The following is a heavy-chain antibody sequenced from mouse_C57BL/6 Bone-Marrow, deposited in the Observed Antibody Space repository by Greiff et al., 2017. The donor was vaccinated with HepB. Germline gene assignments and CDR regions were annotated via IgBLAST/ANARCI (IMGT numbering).Heavy chain of an antibody. V-gene: IGHV5-17*01. CDR2: ISSGSSTI. CDR3: SRYYYGSPFAY. D-gene: IGHD1-1*01. CDR1: GFTFSDYG. Sequence: VKLVESGGGLVKPGGSLKLSCAASGFTFSDYGMHWVRQAPEKGLEWVAYISSGSSTIYYADTVKGRFTISRDNAKNTLFLQMTSLRSEDTAMYYWSRYYYGSPFAYWGQGTLVTVSA. J-gene: IGHJ3*01.